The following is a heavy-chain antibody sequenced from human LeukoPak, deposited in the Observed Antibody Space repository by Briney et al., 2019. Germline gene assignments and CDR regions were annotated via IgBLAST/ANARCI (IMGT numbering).Heavy chain of an antibody. J-gene: IGHJ6*02. D-gene: IGHD2-2*01. CDR2: INAGNGNT. V-gene: IGHV1-3*01. CDR1: GYTFTSYA. CDR3: ARDNLGYCSSTSCPKPNYYYYGMDV. Sequence: ASVKVSCKASGYTFTSYAMHWVRQAPGQRLEWMGWINAGNGNTKYSQKFQGRVTITRDTSASTAYMELSSLRSEDTAVYYCARDNLGYCSSTSCPKPNYYYYGMDVWGQGTTVTVSS.